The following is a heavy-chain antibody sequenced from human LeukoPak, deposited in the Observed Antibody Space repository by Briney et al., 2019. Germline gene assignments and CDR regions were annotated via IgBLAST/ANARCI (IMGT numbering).Heavy chain of an antibody. CDR2: ISAYNGNT. Sequence: ALVKVSCKASGYTFTSYGISWVRQAPGQGLEWMGWISAYNGNTNYAQKLQGRVTMTTDTSTSTAYMELRSLRSDDTAVYYCARAGYCSSPPEGLTLYYYYGMDVWGQGTTVTVSS. D-gene: IGHD2-2*01. CDR1: GYTFTSYG. V-gene: IGHV1-18*01. CDR3: ARAGYCSSPPEGLTLYYYYGMDV. J-gene: IGHJ6*02.